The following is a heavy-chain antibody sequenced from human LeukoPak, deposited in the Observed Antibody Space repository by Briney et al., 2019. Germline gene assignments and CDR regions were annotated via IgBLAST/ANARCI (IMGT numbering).Heavy chain of an antibody. D-gene: IGHD6-13*01. V-gene: IGHV1-69*05. CDR2: IIPIFGTA. J-gene: IGHJ5*02. CDR1: GGTFSSYA. CDR3: ARDNHRSSWSWFDP. Sequence: ASVKVSCKASGGTFSSYAISWVRQAPGQGLEWMGGIIPIFGTANYAQKFQGRVTMTTDTCTSTAYMELRSLRSDDTAVYHCARDNHRSSWSWFDPWGQGTLVTVSS.